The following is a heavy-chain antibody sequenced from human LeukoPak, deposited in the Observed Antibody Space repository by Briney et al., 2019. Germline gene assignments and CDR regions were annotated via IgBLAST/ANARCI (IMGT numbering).Heavy chain of an antibody. J-gene: IGHJ4*02. CDR3: ARDDLETDYDFWSGTLFDY. CDR1: GYTFTSYG. D-gene: IGHD3-3*01. CDR2: IRAYNANT. V-gene: IGHV1-18*01. Sequence: GAXXXXSCKASGYTFTSYGIRWVRQAPGEGLEWMGWIRAYNANTNYAQTLHPRVTLTTHTSTSTAYMELRSLTSDDTAVYYCARDDLETDYDFWSGTLFDYWGQGTLVTVSS.